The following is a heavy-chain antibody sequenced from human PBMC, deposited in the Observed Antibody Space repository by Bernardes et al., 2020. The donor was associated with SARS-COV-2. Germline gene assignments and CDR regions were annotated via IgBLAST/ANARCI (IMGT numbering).Heavy chain of an antibody. V-gene: IGHV1-18*01. Sequence: ASVKVSCKASGYTFTTYGISWVRQAPGQGLEWMGWISPYNVNALYTQKFQGRVTMTTDTSASTAYMELRSLRSGDTAIYYCARDDGGYVSWLDPWGQGTLVTVSS. CDR2: ISPYNVNA. CDR3: ARDDGGYVSWLDP. D-gene: IGHD5-12*01. J-gene: IGHJ5*02. CDR1: GYTFTTYG.